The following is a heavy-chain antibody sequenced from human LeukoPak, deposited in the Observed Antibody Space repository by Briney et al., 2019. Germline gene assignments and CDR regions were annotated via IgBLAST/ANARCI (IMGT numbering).Heavy chain of an antibody. V-gene: IGHV4-34*01. D-gene: IGHD3-10*01. Sequence: SETLSLTCAVYGGSFSGYYWSWIRQPPGKGLEWIGEINHSGSTNYNPSLKSRVTISVDTSKNQFSLELSSVTAADTAVYYCARGQITMVRGVIITLYFDYWGQGTLVTVSS. J-gene: IGHJ4*02. CDR2: INHSGST. CDR1: GGSFSGYY. CDR3: ARGQITMVRGVIITLYFDY.